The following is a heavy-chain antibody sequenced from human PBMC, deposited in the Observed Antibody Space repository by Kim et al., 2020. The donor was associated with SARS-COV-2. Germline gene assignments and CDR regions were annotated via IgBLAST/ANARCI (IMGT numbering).Heavy chain of an antibody. V-gene: IGHV4-61*01. J-gene: IGHJ4*02. CDR2: IYYSGST. CDR3: ARIVVNTYFDY. Sequence: SETLSLTCTVSGGSVSSGSYYWSWIRQPPGKGLEWIGYIYYSGSTNYNPSLKSRVTISVDTSKNQFSLKLSSATAADTAVYYCARIVVNTYFDYWGQGTL. CDR1: GGSVSSGSYY. D-gene: IGHD3-22*01.